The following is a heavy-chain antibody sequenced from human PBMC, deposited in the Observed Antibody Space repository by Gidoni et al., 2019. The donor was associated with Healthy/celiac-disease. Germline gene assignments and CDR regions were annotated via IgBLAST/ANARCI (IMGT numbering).Heavy chain of an antibody. V-gene: IGHV4-34*01. D-gene: IGHD1-26*01. J-gene: IGHJ4*02. Sequence: QVQLQQWGAGLLKPSETLSLTCAVYGGSFSGYYWSWIRQPPGKGLEWIGEINHSGSTHYNPSLKSRVTISVDTSKNQFSLRLSSVTAADTAVYYCARGSEQKEFDYWGQGTLVTVSS. CDR1: GGSFSGYY. CDR2: INHSGST. CDR3: ARGSEQKEFDY.